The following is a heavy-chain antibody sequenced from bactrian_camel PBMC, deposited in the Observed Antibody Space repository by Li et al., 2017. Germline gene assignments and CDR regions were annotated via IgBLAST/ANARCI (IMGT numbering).Heavy chain of an antibody. Sequence: LVESGGGSVQAGGSLTLACAVSGYRGSSAAVGWFRQRPGEAREGIATIGPRGAGITYDDSVKGRFTVSQDSAKNILYLQMTSLKPEDTAVYYCATIEVDRTVIAGIMYRYGDYNYWGQGTQVTVS. D-gene: IGHD6*01. V-gene: IGHV3S42*01. J-gene: IGHJ4*01. CDR1: GYRGSSAA. CDR2: IGPRGAGI. CDR3: ATIEVDRTVIAGIMYRYGDYNY.